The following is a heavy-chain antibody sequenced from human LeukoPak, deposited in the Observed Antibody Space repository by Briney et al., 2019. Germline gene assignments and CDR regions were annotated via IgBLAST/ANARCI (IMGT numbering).Heavy chain of an antibody. CDR2: INHSGST. D-gene: IGHD6-13*01. J-gene: IGHJ5*02. CDR1: GGSISSYY. Sequence: SETLSLTCTVSGGSISSYYWSWIRQPPGKGLEWIGEINHSGSTNYNPSLKSRVTISVDTSKNQFSLKLSSVTAADTAVYYCATLMYSSSWKWFDPRGQGTLVTVSS. V-gene: IGHV4-34*01. CDR3: ATLMYSSSWKWFDP.